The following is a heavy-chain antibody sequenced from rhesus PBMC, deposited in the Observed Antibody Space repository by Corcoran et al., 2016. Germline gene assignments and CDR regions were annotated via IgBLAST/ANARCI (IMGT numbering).Heavy chain of an antibody. CDR2: ISGGSGCT. CDR1: GGSFRSRYW. CDR3: ARRLATVTLSYFDY. J-gene: IGHJ4*01. V-gene: IGHV4-93*02. D-gene: IGHD5-36*02. Sequence: QVQLQESGPAVVKPSETAFLTQSVSGGSFRSRYWWRWIRPSSGKGLGWIGYISGGSGCTSYNPSLQSRVTMSTATSKNQFSLKLSSVTAADTAVYYCARRLATVTLSYFDYWGQGVLVTVSS.